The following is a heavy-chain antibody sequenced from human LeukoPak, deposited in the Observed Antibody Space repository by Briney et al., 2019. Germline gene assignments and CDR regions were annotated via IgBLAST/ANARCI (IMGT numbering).Heavy chain of an antibody. CDR2: ISGCGGST. Sequence: GGSLRLSCAASGFTFSSYAMSWVRQAPGKGLEWVSAISGCGGSTYYADSVKGRFTISRDNSKNTLYLQMNSLRAEDTAVYYCASRDTAMVAFDYWGQGTLVTVSS. V-gene: IGHV3-23*01. D-gene: IGHD5-18*01. J-gene: IGHJ4*02. CDR3: ASRDTAMVAFDY. CDR1: GFTFSSYA.